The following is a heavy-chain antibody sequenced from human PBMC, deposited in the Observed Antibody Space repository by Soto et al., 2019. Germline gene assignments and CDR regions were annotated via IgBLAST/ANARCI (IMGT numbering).Heavy chain of an antibody. CDR3: ARDRNYDILTGWSYYGMDV. CDR2: ISSSSSTI. CDR1: GFTFSSYS. V-gene: IGHV3-48*02. Sequence: GGSLRLSCAASGFTFSSYSMNWVRQAPGKGLEWVSYISSSSSTIYYADSVKGRFTISRDNAKNSLYLQMNSLRDEDTAVYYCARDRNYDILTGWSYYGMDVWGQGTTVTVSS. D-gene: IGHD3-9*01. J-gene: IGHJ6*02.